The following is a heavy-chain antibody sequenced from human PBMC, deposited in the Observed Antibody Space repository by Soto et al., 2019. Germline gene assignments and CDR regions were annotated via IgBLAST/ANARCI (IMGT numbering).Heavy chain of an antibody. V-gene: IGHV1-69*01. J-gene: IGHJ6*02. Sequence: QVQLVQSGAEVKKPGSSVKVSCKASGGTFGSYAISWVRQAPGQGLEWMGGIIPIPGTANYAQKFQGRVPIAADESTSTAYMELSSLRSEDTAVYSCARSQGSSTSLEIYYYYYYGMDVWGQGTTVTVSS. CDR2: IIPIPGTA. CDR1: GGTFGSYA. D-gene: IGHD2-2*01. CDR3: ARSQGSSTSLEIYYYYYYGMDV.